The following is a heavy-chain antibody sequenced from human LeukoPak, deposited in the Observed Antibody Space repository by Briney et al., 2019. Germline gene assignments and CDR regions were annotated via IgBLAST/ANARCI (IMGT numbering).Heavy chain of an antibody. CDR1: GFTFSDYY. Sequence: PRGSLRLSCAASGFTFSDYYMSWIRQAPGKGLEWVSYISSSGSTIYYADSVKGRFTISRDNAKNSLYLQMNSLRAEDTAVYYCARREDYGDYSASDYWGQGTLVTVSS. J-gene: IGHJ4*02. D-gene: IGHD4-17*01. V-gene: IGHV3-11*04. CDR3: ARREDYGDYSASDY. CDR2: ISSSGSTI.